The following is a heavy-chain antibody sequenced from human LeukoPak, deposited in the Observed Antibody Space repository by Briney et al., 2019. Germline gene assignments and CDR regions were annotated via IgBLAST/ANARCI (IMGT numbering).Heavy chain of an antibody. V-gene: IGHV1-8*01. J-gene: IGHJ6*02. CDR1: GYTFTSYD. Sequence: ASVTVSCKASGYTFTSYDIHWVRQATGQGLEWMGWMSPNSGNTGYAQKFQGRVTITADESTSTAYMELSSLRSEDTAVYYCAIGSTDTAMVYSSDYYYGMDVWGQGTTVTVSS. CDR2: MSPNSGNT. CDR3: AIGSTDTAMVYSSDYYYGMDV. D-gene: IGHD5-18*01.